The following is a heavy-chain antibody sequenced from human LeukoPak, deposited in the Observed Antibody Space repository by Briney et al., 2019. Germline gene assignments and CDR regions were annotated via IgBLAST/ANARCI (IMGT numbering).Heavy chain of an antibody. J-gene: IGHJ4*02. CDR1: GGSFSGYY. Sequence: PSETLSLTCAVYGGSFSGYYWSWIRQPPGKGLEWIGEINHSGSTNYNPSLKSRVTISVDTSKNQFSLKLSSVTAADTAVYYCARGRGYSYGYVLPFDYWGQGTLVTVSS. CDR3: ARGRGYSYGYVLPFDY. CDR2: INHSGST. V-gene: IGHV4-34*01. D-gene: IGHD5-18*01.